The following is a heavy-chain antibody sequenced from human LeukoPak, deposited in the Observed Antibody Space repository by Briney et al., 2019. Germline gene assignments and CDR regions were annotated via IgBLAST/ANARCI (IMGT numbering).Heavy chain of an antibody. D-gene: IGHD3-10*01. CDR1: GGSFSGYY. V-gene: IGHV4-34*01. CDR2: INHSGST. J-gene: IGHJ5*02. CDR3: ASAHVLGVHNWFDP. Sequence: SETLSLTCAVYGGSFSGYYWSWIRQPPGKGLEWIGEINHSGSTNYNPSLKSRVTMSVDTSKNQFSLKLSSVTAADTAVYYCASAHVLGVHNWFDPWGQGTLVTVSS.